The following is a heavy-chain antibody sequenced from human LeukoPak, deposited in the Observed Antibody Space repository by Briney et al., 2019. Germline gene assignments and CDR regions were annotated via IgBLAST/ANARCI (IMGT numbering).Heavy chain of an antibody. D-gene: IGHD1-7*01. CDR3: AKEEQGNWNYVHWYFDL. CDR2: IWYDGSNK. V-gene: IGHV3-33*06. J-gene: IGHJ2*01. CDR1: GFTFSSYG. Sequence: PGGSLRLSCAASGFTFSSYGMHWVRQAPGKGLEWVAVIWYDGSNKYYADSVKGRFTISRDNSKNTLYLQMNSLRAEDTAVYYCAKEEQGNWNYVHWYFDLWGRGTLVTVSS.